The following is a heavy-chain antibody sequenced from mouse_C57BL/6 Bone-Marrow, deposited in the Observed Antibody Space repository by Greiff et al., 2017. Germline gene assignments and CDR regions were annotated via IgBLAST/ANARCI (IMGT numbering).Heavy chain of an antibody. Sequence: EVQGVESGGDLVKPGGSLKLSCAASGFTFSSYGMSWVRQTPDKRLEWVATISSGGSYTYYPDSVKGRFTISRDNAKNTLYLQMSSLKSEDTAMYYCARHEGTYYSNYNWYFDVWGTGTTVTVSS. CDR1: GFTFSSYG. CDR3: ARHEGTYYSNYNWYFDV. V-gene: IGHV5-6*01. J-gene: IGHJ1*03. D-gene: IGHD2-5*01. CDR2: ISSGGSYT.